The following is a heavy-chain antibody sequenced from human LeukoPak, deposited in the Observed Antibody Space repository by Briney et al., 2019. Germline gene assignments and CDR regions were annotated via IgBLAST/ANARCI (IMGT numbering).Heavy chain of an antibody. CDR3: AREREYSSSWYGGLEY. D-gene: IGHD6-13*01. V-gene: IGHV3-7*01. CDR1: GFTFSNYW. CDR2: IKQDGSGR. J-gene: IGHJ4*02. Sequence: GGSLRLSCAASGFTFSNYWMSWVRQAQGKGLEWVANIKQDGSGRYYVDSVKGRFSISRDNAKKSLYLQMNSLRAEDSAVYYCAREREYSSSWYGGLEYWGQGTLVTVSS.